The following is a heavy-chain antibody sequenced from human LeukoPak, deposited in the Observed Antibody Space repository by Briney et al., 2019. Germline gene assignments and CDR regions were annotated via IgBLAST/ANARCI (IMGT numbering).Heavy chain of an antibody. CDR2: INPNSGGT. CDR1: GYTFTGYY. V-gene: IGHV1-2*02. Sequence: ASVKVSCKASGYTFTGYYMHWVRQAPGQGLEWMGWINPNSGGTNYAQKFQGRVTMTRDTSISTAYMELSSLRSEDTAVYYCARPEYCTNGVCYGAFDIWGQGTMVTVSS. CDR3: ARPEYCTNGVCYGAFDI. D-gene: IGHD2-8*01. J-gene: IGHJ3*02.